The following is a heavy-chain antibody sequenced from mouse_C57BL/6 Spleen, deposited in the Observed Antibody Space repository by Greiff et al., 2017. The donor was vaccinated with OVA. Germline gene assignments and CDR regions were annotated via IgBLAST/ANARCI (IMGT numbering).Heavy chain of an antibody. CDR1: GYTFTSYW. CDR3: ARSTNYAMDY. Sequence: QVQLKQPGAELVKPGASVKLSCKASGYTFTSYWMQWVKQRPGQGLEWIGEIDPSDSYTNYNQKFKGKATLTVDTSASTAYMQLSSLTSEDSAVYYCARSTNYAMDYWGQGTSVTVSS. J-gene: IGHJ4*01. CDR2: IDPSDSYT. D-gene: IGHD1-1*01. V-gene: IGHV1-50*01.